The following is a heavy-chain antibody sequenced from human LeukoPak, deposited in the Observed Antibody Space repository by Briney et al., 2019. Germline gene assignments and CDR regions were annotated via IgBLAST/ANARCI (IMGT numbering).Heavy chain of an antibody. CDR3: TRDGGSFCDFDY. CDR1: GFSFRNYA. Sequence: GGSLGLSCVASGFSFRNYAIHWVRQAPGKGLEYVSVINTDGRITYYADSVKGRFTISRDNSKNTAYLQMDSLRGEDMAVYYCTRDGGSFCDFDYWGQGALVTVSS. J-gene: IGHJ4*02. D-gene: IGHD1-26*01. CDR2: INTDGRIT. V-gene: IGHV3-64*02.